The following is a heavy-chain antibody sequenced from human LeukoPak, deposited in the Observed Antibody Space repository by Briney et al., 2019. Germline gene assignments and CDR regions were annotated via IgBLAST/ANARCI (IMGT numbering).Heavy chain of an antibody. CDR3: ARDGNFDY. J-gene: IGHJ4*02. Sequence: ASVKVSCKASGYTFTDYYMHWVRQAPGQGLEWMGWISPNSGETSYAQRFQGRVTMTRDTSIRTVYMEVNSLRPDDTAVFYCARDGNFDYWGQGTLVTVSS. D-gene: IGHD1-1*01. CDR1: GYTFTDYY. CDR2: ISPNSGET. V-gene: IGHV1-2*02.